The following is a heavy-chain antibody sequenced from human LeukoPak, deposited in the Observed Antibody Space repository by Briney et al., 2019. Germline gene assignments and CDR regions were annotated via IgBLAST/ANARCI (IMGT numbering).Heavy chain of an antibody. CDR2: IYNDGRT. CDR3: ARGQIYGTGSYFFDH. CDR1: GFTVSSNH. J-gene: IGHJ4*02. D-gene: IGHD3-10*01. V-gene: IGHV3-66*01. Sequence: GGSLRLSCAASGFTVSSNHMSWVRQTPGQGRLEWVSVIYNDGRTFYTGSVTGRFTISRDNSKNTLYLQMNSLRAEDTAVYYCARGQIYGTGSYFFDHGGQGTVVSVSS.